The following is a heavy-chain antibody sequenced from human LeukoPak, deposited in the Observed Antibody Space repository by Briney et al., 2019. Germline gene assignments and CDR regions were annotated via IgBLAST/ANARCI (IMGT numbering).Heavy chain of an antibody. D-gene: IGHD1-26*01. CDR2: INHSGST. J-gene: IGHJ4*02. CDR1: GGSFSGYY. V-gene: IGHV4-34*01. Sequence: SETLSLTCAVYGGSFSGYYWSWIRQPPGKGLEWIGEINHSGSTNYNPPLKSRVTISVDTSKNQFSLKLSSVTAADTAVYYCASGSYYFGLFDYWGQGALVTVSS. CDR3: ASGSYYFGLFDY.